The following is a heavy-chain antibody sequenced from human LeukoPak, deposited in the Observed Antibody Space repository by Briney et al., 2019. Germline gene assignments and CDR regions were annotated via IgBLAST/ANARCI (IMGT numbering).Heavy chain of an antibody. J-gene: IGHJ3*01. CDR1: GVSFSGYY. V-gene: IGHV4-34*01. CDR3: ARGPNYDYEAHVLGT. Sequence: PSETLSLTCAVYGVSFSGYYWSCIRQPPGKGLEWIGEINHSGSTNYNPSLKSRVTISVDTSKNQFSLKLSSVTAADTAVYYCARGPNYDYEAHVLGTWGERTMVTVS. CDR2: INHSGST. D-gene: IGHD3-22*01.